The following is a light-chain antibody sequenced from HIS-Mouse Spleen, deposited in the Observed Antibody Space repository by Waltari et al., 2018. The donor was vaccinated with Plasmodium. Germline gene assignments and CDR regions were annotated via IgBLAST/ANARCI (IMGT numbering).Light chain of an antibody. V-gene: IGKV1-27*01. CDR2: AAS. J-gene: IGKJ1*01. CDR3: QKYNSAPWT. Sequence: DIQITQSPSSLSASVGDRVTITCRASQGISHYLAWYQQKPGKVPKLLIYAASTLQSGVPSRFSGSGSGTDFTLTISSLQPEDVATYYCQKYNSAPWTFGQGTKVEIK. CDR1: QGISHY.